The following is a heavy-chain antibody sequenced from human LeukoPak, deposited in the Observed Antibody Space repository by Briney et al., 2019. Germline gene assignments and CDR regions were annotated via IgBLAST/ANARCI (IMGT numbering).Heavy chain of an antibody. CDR1: GGSISSYY. J-gene: IGHJ6*02. CDR3: ARGYSSGWGYYVMDV. D-gene: IGHD6-19*01. Sequence: SETLSLTCTVSGGSISSYYWSWIRQPPGKGLEWIGYIYYSGSTYYNPSLKSRVTISVDSSKNQFSLKLSSVTAADTAVYYCARGYSSGWGYYVMDVWGQGTTVTVSS. CDR2: IYYSGST. V-gene: IGHV4-59*01.